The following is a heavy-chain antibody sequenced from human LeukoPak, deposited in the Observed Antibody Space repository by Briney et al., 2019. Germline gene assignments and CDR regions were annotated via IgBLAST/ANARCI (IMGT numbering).Heavy chain of an antibody. D-gene: IGHD3-9*01. V-gene: IGHV3-9*01. CDR3: AKDFHDILTGYYNRFDY. CDR1: GFTFDDYA. CDR2: ISWNSGSI. J-gene: IGHJ4*02. Sequence: PGGSLRLSCAASGFTFDDYAMHWVRQAPGKGLEWVSGISWNSGSIGYADSVKGRFTISRDNAKNSLYLQINSLRAEDTALYYCAKDFHDILTGYYNRFDYWGQGTLVTVSS.